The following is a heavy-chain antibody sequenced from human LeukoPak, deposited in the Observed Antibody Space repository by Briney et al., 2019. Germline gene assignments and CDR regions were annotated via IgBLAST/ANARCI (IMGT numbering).Heavy chain of an antibody. CDR1: GFTFSSYA. J-gene: IGHJ3*01. Sequence: PGGSLRLSCAASGFTFSSYAMSWVRQAPGKGLEWVSGISWNSGSIDYADSVKGRFTISRDNAKNSLDLQMNSLRAKDMALYYCAKALSGSYVLDAFDFWGQGTMVTVSS. CDR3: AKALSGSYVLDAFDF. V-gene: IGHV3-9*03. CDR2: ISWNSGSI. D-gene: IGHD1-26*01.